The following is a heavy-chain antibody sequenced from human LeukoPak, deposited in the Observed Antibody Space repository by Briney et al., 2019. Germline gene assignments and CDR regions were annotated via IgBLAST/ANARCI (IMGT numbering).Heavy chain of an antibody. CDR2: IYPGDSDT. Sequence: GESLKISCKGSGYSFTSYWIGWVRQMPGKGLEWMGIIYPGDSDTRYSPSFQGQVTISADKSISTAYLQRSSLKASDTAMYYCARVGLWGGNTPYWFDPWGQGTLVTVSS. J-gene: IGHJ5*02. V-gene: IGHV5-51*01. D-gene: IGHD3-3*01. CDR3: ARVGLWGGNTPYWFDP. CDR1: GYSFTSYW.